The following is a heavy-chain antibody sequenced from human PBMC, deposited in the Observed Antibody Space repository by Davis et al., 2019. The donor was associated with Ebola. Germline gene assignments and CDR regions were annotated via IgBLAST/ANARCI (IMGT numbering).Heavy chain of an antibody. CDR2: IKPDGSDK. CDR1: GFTFSNHW. Sequence: GESLKISCAASGFTFSNHWMSWVRQAPGKGLEWVANIKPDGSDKYYVDSMKGRITISRDNAKSSLYLQMNSLRAEDTAMYYCARDIHWARGDWGQGTLVTVSS. J-gene: IGHJ4*02. D-gene: IGHD7-27*01. V-gene: IGHV3-7*01. CDR3: ARDIHWARGD.